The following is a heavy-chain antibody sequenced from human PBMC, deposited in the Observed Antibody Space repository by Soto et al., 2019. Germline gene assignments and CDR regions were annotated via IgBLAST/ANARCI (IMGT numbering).Heavy chain of an antibody. CDR3: ARGGGIYSISWPLDY. D-gene: IGHD6-13*01. J-gene: IGHJ4*02. V-gene: IGHV1-18*04. CDR1: GYTLTSNG. Sequence: ASVKVSCKASGYTLTSNGISWVRQAPGQGLEWMGWISANKDLTKYAEKVQGRVTMTTDTSTSTAYMELRSLRSDDTAVYYCARGGGIYSISWPLDYWGQGTLVTVSS. CDR2: ISANKDLT.